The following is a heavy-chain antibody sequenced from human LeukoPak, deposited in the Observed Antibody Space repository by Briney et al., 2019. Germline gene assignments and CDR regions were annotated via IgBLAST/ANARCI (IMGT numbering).Heavy chain of an antibody. Sequence: GGSLRLSCAASGFTFSSYGMHWVRQAPGKGLEWVTFIGYDGSNKYYTDSVKGRFTISRDNSKNTLYLQMNSLRTEDTAVYYCAKDSYYYYIDVWGKGTTVTVSS. CDR3: AKDSYYYYIDV. CDR1: GFTFSSYG. J-gene: IGHJ6*03. CDR2: IGYDGSNK. V-gene: IGHV3-30*02.